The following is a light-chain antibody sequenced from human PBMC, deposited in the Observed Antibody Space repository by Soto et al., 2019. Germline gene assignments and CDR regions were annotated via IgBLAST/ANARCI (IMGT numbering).Light chain of an antibody. V-gene: IGKV3-20*01. CDR1: QSINSKS. CDR2: NTS. Sequence: MVLTQSPGTLSLSPGEGATVSCRVSQSINSKSLVWYQRKFGQAPRLLIYNTSSRATGIPDRFSGSGSGTDFTLSISRLEPEDFAVYYCQHYGGSFIFGPGTKVDFK. CDR3: QHYGGSFI. J-gene: IGKJ3*01.